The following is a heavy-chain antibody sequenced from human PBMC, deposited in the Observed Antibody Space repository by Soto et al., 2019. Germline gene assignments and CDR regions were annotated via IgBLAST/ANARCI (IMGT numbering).Heavy chain of an antibody. V-gene: IGHV1-18*01. Sequence: QVHLVQSGAEVKKPGASVKVSCKGSGYGFTTYGITWVRQAPGQGLEWMAWISAHNCNTNYAQKLQGRVTVTRDTSTRTAYMELRSRRSDDTAVYYCARGRYGDYWGQGALVTVSS. CDR1: GYGFTTYG. D-gene: IGHD1-1*01. CDR3: ARGRYGDY. CDR2: ISAHNCNT. J-gene: IGHJ4*02.